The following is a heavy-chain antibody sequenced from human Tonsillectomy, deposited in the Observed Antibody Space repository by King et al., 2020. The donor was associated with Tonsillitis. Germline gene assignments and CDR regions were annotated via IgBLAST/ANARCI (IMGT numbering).Heavy chain of an antibody. CDR3: ARGLRELLVRDYYYYYMDV. Sequence: QVQLQQWGAGLLKPSESLSLTCAVYGGSFSGYYWSWIRQPPGKGLEWIGEINHSGRTNYNPSLKSRVTISVDTSKNQFSLKLISVTAADTAVYYCARGLRELLVRDYYYYYMDVWGKGTTVTVSS. CDR2: INHSGRT. V-gene: IGHV4-34*01. D-gene: IGHD6-19*01. J-gene: IGHJ6*03. CDR1: GGSFSGYY.